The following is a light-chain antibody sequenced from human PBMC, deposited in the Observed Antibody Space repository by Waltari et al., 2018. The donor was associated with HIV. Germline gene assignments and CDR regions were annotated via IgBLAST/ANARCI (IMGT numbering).Light chain of an antibody. CDR3: QQYHTFLT. J-gene: IGKJ2*01. CDR1: SVGSY. CDR2: QAS. Sequence: SVGSYLAWYQRKPGKAPKLLIYQASSLETGVTSRFSASGSGTFFTLTITSLQPDDFATYYCQQYHTFLTFGQGTDLE. V-gene: IGKV1-5*03.